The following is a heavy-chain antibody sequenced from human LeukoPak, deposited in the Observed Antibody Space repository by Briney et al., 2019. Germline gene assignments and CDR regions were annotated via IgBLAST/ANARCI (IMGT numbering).Heavy chain of an antibody. D-gene: IGHD5-12*01. J-gene: IGHJ4*02. CDR1: GFIFRTYG. CDR2: ISGSGGST. CDR3: AKASSGWLRRGHYYFDY. V-gene: IGHV3-23*01. Sequence: GGSLRLSCAASGFIFRTYGMHWVRQAPGKGLEWVSAISGSGGSTYYADSVKGRFTISRDNSKNTLYLQMNSLRAEDTAVYYCAKASSGWLRRGHYYFDYRGQGTLVTVSS.